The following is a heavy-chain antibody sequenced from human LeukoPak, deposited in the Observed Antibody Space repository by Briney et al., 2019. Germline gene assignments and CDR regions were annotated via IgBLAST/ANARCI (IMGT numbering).Heavy chain of an antibody. V-gene: IGHV1-8*01. Sequence: GASVKVSCKASGYTFTSHDINWVRQATGQGLEWMGWMNPNSGNTGYAQRFQGRVTMTSNTSISIAYMELNRLRSEDTAVYYCARGRRWLEVVPAAWFDPWGQGTLVTVSS. CDR1: GYTFTSHD. J-gene: IGHJ5*02. CDR2: MNPNSGNT. CDR3: ARGRRWLEVVPAAWFDP. D-gene: IGHD2-2*01.